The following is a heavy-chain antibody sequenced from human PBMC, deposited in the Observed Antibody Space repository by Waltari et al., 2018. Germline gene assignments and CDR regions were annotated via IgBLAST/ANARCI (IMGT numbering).Heavy chain of an antibody. CDR3: ARGAAYSRFDY. CDR2: ISGSGGNT. CDR1: GFPFSSYG. D-gene: IGHD5-18*01. V-gene: IGHV3-23*04. Sequence: EVQLVEFGGGLVQTGGYLRLSCAASGFPFSSYGMNWVRQAAGKGLEWVSGISGSGGNTYYADSVKGRFTISRDNSKSTLSLQMNSVRADDTAVYYCARGAAYSRFDYWGQGTLVIVSS. J-gene: IGHJ4*02.